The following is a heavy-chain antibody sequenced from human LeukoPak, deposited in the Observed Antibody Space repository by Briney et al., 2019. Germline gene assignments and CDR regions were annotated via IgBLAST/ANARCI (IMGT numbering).Heavy chain of an antibody. CDR3: ATYDSWSGYDIAY. Sequence: GGSLRLSCVVSGFTLSSRWMMWVRQAPGEGLEWMTNINRDGSEKNYVDSVKGRFTITRDNAENSLYLQMNSLKVEDSAIYYCATYDSWSGYDIAYWGQGTLVTVSS. V-gene: IGHV3-7*03. J-gene: IGHJ4*02. D-gene: IGHD3-3*01. CDR2: INRDGSEK. CDR1: GFTLSSRW.